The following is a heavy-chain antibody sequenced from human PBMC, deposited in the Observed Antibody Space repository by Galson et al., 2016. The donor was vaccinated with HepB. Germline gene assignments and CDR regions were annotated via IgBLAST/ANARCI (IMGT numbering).Heavy chain of an antibody. V-gene: IGHV1-69*13. CDR1: GGTFSSYA. Sequence: SVKVSCKASGGTFSSYAISWVRQAPGHGLEWMGGIIPLFGTANYAQKFEGRVTITADESTSTAYMELSSLISGDTAVYYCARDSALRGDYIWGSFRPGFDYWGQGTLVTVSS. J-gene: IGHJ4*02. CDR3: ARDSALRGDYIWGSFRPGFDY. D-gene: IGHD3-16*02. CDR2: IIPLFGTA.